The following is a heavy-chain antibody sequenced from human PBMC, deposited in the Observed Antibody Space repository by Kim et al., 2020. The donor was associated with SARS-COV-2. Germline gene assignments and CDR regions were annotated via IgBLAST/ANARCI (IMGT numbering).Heavy chain of an antibody. V-gene: IGHV1-8*01. CDR3: ARAPTDDCGGDCYSRKIGFDP. J-gene: IGHJ5*02. D-gene: IGHD2-21*01. Sequence: ASVKVSCKASGYTFTSYDINWVRQATGQGLEWMGWMNPNSGNTGYAQKFQGRVTMTRNTSISTAYMELSSLRSEDTAVYYCARAPTDDCGGDCYSRKIGFDPWGQGTLVTVSS. CDR2: MNPNSGNT. CDR1: GYTFTSYD.